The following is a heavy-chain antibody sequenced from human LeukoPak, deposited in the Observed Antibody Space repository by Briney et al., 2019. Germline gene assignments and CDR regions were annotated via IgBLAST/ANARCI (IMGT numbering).Heavy chain of an antibody. CDR1: GYTFSGTGWY. Sequence: ASVKVSCKASGYTFSGTGWYLYWMRQAPGQGLECMGWIHPNNGDTAYAQKFEGRVAMTRDTSISTAYMELRRLRPDDTAVYFCARDGPAQMVDLDYWGQGTLVTVSS. J-gene: IGHJ4*02. CDR3: ARDGPAQMVDLDY. D-gene: IGHD3-10*01. CDR2: IHPNNGDT. V-gene: IGHV1-2*02.